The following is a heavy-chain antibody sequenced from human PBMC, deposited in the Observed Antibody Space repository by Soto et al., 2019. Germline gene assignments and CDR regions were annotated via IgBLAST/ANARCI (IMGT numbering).Heavy chain of an antibody. CDR3: ARLVVKGIAVVYGMDV. CDR1: GYSFTSYW. CDR2: IYPGDSDT. J-gene: IGHJ6*01. D-gene: IGHD6-19*01. V-gene: IGHV5-51*01. Sequence: PGESLKISCKGSGYSFTSYWIGWVRQMPGKGLEWMGIIYPGDSDTRYSPSFQGQVTISADKSISTAYLQWSSLKASDTAMYYCARLVVKGIAVVYGMDVWGQGTTVTVSS.